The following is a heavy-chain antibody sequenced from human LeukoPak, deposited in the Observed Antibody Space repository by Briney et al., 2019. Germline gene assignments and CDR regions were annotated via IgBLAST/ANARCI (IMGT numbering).Heavy chain of an antibody. Sequence: SETLSFTCTVSGGSIGSYYWNWIRQAPGKGLDWIVYILYSRRTNPNPSLKRRVTISVHTSKNQYSLKLSSVTAADTAVYYCATDGVAGGFDYWGQGTLVTVSS. CDR3: ATDGVAGGFDY. J-gene: IGHJ4*02. V-gene: IGHV4-59*01. CDR2: ILYSRRT. D-gene: IGHD6-19*01. CDR1: GGSIGSYY.